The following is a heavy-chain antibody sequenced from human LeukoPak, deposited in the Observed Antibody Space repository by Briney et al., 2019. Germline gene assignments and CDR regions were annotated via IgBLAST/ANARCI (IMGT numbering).Heavy chain of an antibody. D-gene: IGHD1-1*01. J-gene: IGHJ4*02. CDR1: GGSISSGSYY. CDR3: ARDGTGGYRLFDY. V-gene: IGHV4-61*02. CDR2: IYTSGST. Sequence: SETLSLTCTVSGGSISSGSYYWSWIRQPAGKGLEWIGRIYTSGSTNYNPSLKSRVTMSVDTSKNQFSLKLSSVTAADTAVYYCARDGTGGYRLFDYWGQGTLVTVSS.